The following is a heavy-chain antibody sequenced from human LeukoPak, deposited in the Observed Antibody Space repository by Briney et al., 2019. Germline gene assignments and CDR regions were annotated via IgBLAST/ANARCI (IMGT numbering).Heavy chain of an antibody. J-gene: IGHJ4*02. V-gene: IGHV3-48*02. CDR3: ARGSSGWYY. Sequence: GGSLRLSCAASGFTFNNAWMNWVRQAPGKGLEWVSYISSSSSTIYYADSVKGRFTISRDNAKNSLYPQMNSLRDEDTAVYYCARGSSGWYYWGQGTLVTVSS. CDR2: ISSSSSTI. D-gene: IGHD6-19*01. CDR1: GFTFNNAW.